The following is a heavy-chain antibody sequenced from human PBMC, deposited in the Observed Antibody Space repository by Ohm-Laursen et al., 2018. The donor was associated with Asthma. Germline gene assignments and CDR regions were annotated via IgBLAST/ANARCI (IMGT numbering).Heavy chain of an antibody. CDR1: GFTFSSYG. Sequence: SLRLSCTASGFTFSSYGMHWVRQAPGKGLEWVAVLSFDGSNKYYADSVKGRFTISRDNSKNTLYLQMNSLRAEDTAVYYCARDVSAMRIYLPDYWGQGTLVTVSS. J-gene: IGHJ4*02. D-gene: IGHD2-2*01. CDR2: LSFDGSNK. V-gene: IGHV3-30*03. CDR3: ARDVSAMRIYLPDY.